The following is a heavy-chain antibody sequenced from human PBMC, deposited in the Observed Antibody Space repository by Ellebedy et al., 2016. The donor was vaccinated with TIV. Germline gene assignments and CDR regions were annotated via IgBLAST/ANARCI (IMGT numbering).Heavy chain of an antibody. CDR3: AKERHYYASGSYYRY. CDR2: ISGAGTST. V-gene: IGHV3-23*01. Sequence: GESLKISCAASGFTFSSYAMSWVRQAPGQGLEWVSVISGAGTSTNHADSVKGRFTVSRDNSKNTLYLQMDSLRAEDTAVYYCAKERHYYASGSYYRYWGQGTLVTVSS. D-gene: IGHD3-10*01. CDR1: GFTFSSYA. J-gene: IGHJ4*02.